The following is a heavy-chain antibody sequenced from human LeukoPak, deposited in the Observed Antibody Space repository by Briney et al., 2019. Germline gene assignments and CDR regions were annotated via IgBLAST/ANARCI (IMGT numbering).Heavy chain of an antibody. D-gene: IGHD2-21*02. CDR2: IAPRSGAT. CDR1: SYTFTRYG. CDR3: ARGTLTYCGGDCYSALGY. J-gene: IGHJ4*02. V-gene: IGHV1-2*02. Sequence: ASVKVSCKASSYTFTRYGISWVRQAPGQGLEWMGWIAPRSGATNYAPKLQGRVILTRDTSISTAYMELSRLRSDDTAVYYCARGTLTYCGGDCYSALGYWGQGTLVTVSS.